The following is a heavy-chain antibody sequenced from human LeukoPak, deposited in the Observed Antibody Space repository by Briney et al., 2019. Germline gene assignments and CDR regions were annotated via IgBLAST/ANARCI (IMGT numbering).Heavy chain of an antibody. CDR3: ARWRAHQLLPPDY. D-gene: IGHD2-2*01. CDR1: GYTFTSYD. Sequence: ASVKVSCKASGYTFTSYDINWVRQATGQGLEWMGWISAYNGNTNYAQKLQGRVTMTTDTSTSTAYMELRSLRSDDTAVYYCARWRAHQLLPPDYWGQGTLVTVSS. CDR2: ISAYNGNT. V-gene: IGHV1-18*01. J-gene: IGHJ4*02.